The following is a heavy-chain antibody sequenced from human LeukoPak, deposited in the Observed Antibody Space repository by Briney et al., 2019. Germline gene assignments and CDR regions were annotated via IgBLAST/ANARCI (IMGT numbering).Heavy chain of an antibody. CDR3: ARDLSTIAGGGFDP. CDR2: IIPIFGTA. CDR1: GGTFSSYA. Sequence: ASVKVSCKASGGTFSSYAISWVRQAPGQGLEWMGGIIPIFGTANYAQKFQGRVTITTDESTSTAYMELSSLRSEDTAVYYCARDLSTIAGGGFDPWGQGTLVTVSS. V-gene: IGHV1-69*05. D-gene: IGHD5/OR15-5a*01. J-gene: IGHJ5*02.